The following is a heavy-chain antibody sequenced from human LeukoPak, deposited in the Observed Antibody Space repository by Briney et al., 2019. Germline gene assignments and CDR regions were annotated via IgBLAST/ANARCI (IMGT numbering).Heavy chain of an antibody. CDR1: GGSISSSSYY. CDR3: ARDLRASGGVIN. J-gene: IGHJ4*02. V-gene: IGHV4-39*07. D-gene: IGHD3-16*01. Sequence: PSETLSLTCTVSGGSISSSSYYWGWIRQPPGKGLEWIGSIYYSGSTYYNPSLKSRVTVSVDTSKNQFSLKLSSVTAADTAVYYCARDLRASGGVINWGQGTLVTVSS. CDR2: IYYSGST.